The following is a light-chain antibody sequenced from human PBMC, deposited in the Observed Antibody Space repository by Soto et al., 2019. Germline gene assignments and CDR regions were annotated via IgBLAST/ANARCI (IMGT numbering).Light chain of an antibody. CDR1: KNDIGVYDF. CDR3: KSYAGSNTYV. J-gene: IGLJ1*01. V-gene: IGLV2-8*01. Sequence: ALTQPPSASGSPGQSVTISCTGTKNDIGVYDFVSWYQHHPGKAPRLIIYEVVQRPSGVPDRFSGSKSGNTASLTVSGLQAADEGDYFCKSYAGSNTYVFGSGTKVTVL. CDR2: EVV.